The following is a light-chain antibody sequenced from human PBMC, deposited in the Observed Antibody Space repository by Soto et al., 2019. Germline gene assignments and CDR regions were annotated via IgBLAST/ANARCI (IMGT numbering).Light chain of an antibody. CDR1: QSVSNK. Sequence: EIVMTQSPATLSVSPGERATLSCRASQSVSNKLTWYQQKPGQAPRVLIFGASTRATGIPARFSGSGSGTEFTLTISSLQSEDFAVYYCQHYDDWPPTRTCGQGTKVDIK. V-gene: IGKV3-15*01. CDR2: GAS. J-gene: IGKJ1*01. CDR3: QHYDDWPPTRT.